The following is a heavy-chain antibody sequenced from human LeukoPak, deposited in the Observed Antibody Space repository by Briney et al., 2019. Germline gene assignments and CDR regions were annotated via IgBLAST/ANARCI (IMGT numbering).Heavy chain of an antibody. V-gene: IGHV4-39*07. CDR3: AGEQVGPKNIDY. CDR1: GGSISSSSYY. J-gene: IGHJ4*02. Sequence: SETLSLTCTVSGGSISSSSYYWGWIRQPPGKGLEWIGSIYYSGSTYYNPSLKSRVTISVDTSKNQFSLKLSSVTAADTVVYCWAGEQVGPKNIDYWGQGTLVTVSS. CDR2: IYYSGST. D-gene: IGHD3-10*01.